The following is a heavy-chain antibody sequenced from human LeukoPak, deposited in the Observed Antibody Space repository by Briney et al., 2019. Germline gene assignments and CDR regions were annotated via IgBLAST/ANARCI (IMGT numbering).Heavy chain of an antibody. Sequence: GASVKVSCKASGGTFSSYAISWVRQAPGQGLEWMGGIIPIFGTANYAQKFQGRVTITADKSTSTAYMELSSLRSEDTAAYYCARLGYYGSGSYTDDAFDIWGQGTMVTVSS. J-gene: IGHJ3*02. CDR2: IIPIFGTA. V-gene: IGHV1-69*06. D-gene: IGHD3-10*01. CDR3: ARLGYYGSGSYTDDAFDI. CDR1: GGTFSSYA.